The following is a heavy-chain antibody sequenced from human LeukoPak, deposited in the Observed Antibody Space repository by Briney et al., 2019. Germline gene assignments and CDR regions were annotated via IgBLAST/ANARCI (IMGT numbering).Heavy chain of an antibody. V-gene: IGHV3-7*01. J-gene: IGHJ6*02. CDR2: IKQDGSEK. CDR1: GFTFSSYW. Sequence: GSLRLSCAASGFTFSSYWMSWVRQAPGKGLEWVANIKQDGSEKYYVDSVKGRFTISRDNAKNSLYLRMNSLRAEDTAVYYCARWLVPYYYYYGMDVWGQGTTVTVSS. D-gene: IGHD6-19*01. CDR3: ARWLVPYYYYYGMDV.